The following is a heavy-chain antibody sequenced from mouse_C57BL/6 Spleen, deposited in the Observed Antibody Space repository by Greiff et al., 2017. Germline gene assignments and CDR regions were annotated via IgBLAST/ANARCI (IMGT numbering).Heavy chain of an antibody. D-gene: IGHD3-2*02. CDR2: IDPNSGGT. CDR3: ARTGSGYVKDY. J-gene: IGHJ4*01. V-gene: IGHV1-72*01. CDR1: GYTFTSYW. Sequence: QVQLQQPGAELVKPGASVKLSCKASGYTFTSYWMHWVKQRPGRGLEWIGRIDPNSGGTKYNEKFKSKATLTVDKPSSTAYMRLSSLTSEDSDVYYWARTGSGYVKDYWGQGTSVTVSS.